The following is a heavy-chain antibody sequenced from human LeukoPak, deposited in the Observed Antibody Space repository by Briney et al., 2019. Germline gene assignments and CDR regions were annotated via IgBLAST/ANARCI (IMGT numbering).Heavy chain of an antibody. D-gene: IGHD3-3*01. Sequence: AGGSLRLSCAASGFTFSSCAMSWVRQAPGKGLEWVSNIIGSGERTYHADSGKGRFTISRDNSRNTLFLQMDSLRDEDTAVYYCAKDRGTIFGEVRGVEGFDYWGQGTLVTVSS. CDR3: AKDRGTIFGEVRGVEGFDY. V-gene: IGHV3-23*01. CDR2: IIGSGERT. CDR1: GFTFSSCA. J-gene: IGHJ4*02.